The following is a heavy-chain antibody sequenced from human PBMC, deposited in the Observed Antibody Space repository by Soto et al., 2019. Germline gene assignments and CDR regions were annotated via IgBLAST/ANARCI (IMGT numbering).Heavy chain of an antibody. D-gene: IGHD3-3*01. CDR2: IKQDGSEK. CDR3: ARADLGDYDFWSGLSPYYGMDV. V-gene: IGHV3-7*05. CDR1: GFTFSSYW. Sequence: GESLRLSCAASGFTFSSYWMSWVRQAPGKGLEWVANIKQDGSEKYYVDSVKGRFTISRDNAKNSLYLQMNSLRAEDTAVYYCARADLGDYDFWSGLSPYYGMDVWGQGTTVTVSS. J-gene: IGHJ6*02.